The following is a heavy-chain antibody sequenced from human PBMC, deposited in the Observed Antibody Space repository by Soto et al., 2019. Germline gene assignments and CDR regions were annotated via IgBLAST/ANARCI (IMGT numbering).Heavy chain of an antibody. D-gene: IGHD1-26*01. CDR1: GGSFSGFY. CDR3: ASGRRYLSVGARGFFVY. Sequence: SETLSLTCAVYGGSFSGFYWSWIRQPPGKGLEWIGEINHSGSTNYNPSLKRRVTISVDTSKNQFSLKLSSVTAADTAVYYCASGRRYLSVGARGFFVYWGQGTLVTVSS. V-gene: IGHV4-34*01. CDR2: INHSGST. J-gene: IGHJ4*02.